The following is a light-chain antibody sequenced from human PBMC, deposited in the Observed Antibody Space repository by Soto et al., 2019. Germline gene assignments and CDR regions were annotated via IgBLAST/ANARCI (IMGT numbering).Light chain of an antibody. CDR1: QGNSNY. Sequence: DIQMTQSPSSLSAYVGDRVTITCRASQGNSNYLAWYQQKPGKVPKLLIYAASTLQSGVPSRFSGSGSGTDFTLTISSLQPEDVATYYCQKYNSAPDFGPGTKVDIK. CDR3: QKYNSAPD. J-gene: IGKJ3*01. V-gene: IGKV1-27*01. CDR2: AAS.